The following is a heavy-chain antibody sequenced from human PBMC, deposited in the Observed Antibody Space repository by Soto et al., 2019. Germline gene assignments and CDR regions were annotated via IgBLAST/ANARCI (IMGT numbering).Heavy chain of an antibody. J-gene: IGHJ4*02. CDR1: GGSIRSSTYY. D-gene: IGHD3-16*01. CDR3: ARHRYYDYASDY. CDR2: IYYSGST. Sequence: TSETLSLTCTVSGGSIRSSTYYWGWIRQPPGKGLEWIGSIYYSGSTYYNPSLKSRVTISVDTSKNQFSLKLSSVTAADTAVYYCARHRYYDYASDYWGQGTLVTVSS. V-gene: IGHV4-39*01.